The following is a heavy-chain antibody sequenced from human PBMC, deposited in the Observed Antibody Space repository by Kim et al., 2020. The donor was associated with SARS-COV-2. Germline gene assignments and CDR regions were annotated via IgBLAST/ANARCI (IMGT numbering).Heavy chain of an antibody. CDR3: ARNLVGDTDQGP. D-gene: IGHD1-26*01. Sequence: GRSLRLSCAASGFTFSSHVMHWVRQAPGKGLEWVALISYEGSTQKYTDSVKGRFTVSRDNSKNTLFLQMNSLRPEDTAVYYCARNLVGDTDQGPWGQGTLVTVSS. CDR2: ISYEGSTQ. J-gene: IGHJ5*02. V-gene: IGHV3-30*03. CDR1: GFTFSSHV.